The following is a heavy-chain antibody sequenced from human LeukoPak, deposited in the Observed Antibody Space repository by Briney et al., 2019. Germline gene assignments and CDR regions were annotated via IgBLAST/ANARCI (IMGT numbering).Heavy chain of an antibody. J-gene: IGHJ4*02. D-gene: IGHD6-19*01. CDR2: INSDGSST. Sequence: PGGSLRLSCAASGFTFSSYWMHWVRQAPGKGLVWVSRINSDGSSTSYADSVKGRFTISRDNAKNTLYLQMNSLRAEDTAVYYCAREPPVADTFDYWGQGTLVTVSS. CDR3: AREPPVADTFDY. V-gene: IGHV3-74*01. CDR1: GFTFSSYW.